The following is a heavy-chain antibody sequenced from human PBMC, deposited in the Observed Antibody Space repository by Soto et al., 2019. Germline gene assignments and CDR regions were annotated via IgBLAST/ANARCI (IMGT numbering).Heavy chain of an antibody. Sequence: QVQLVGSGGGVVQPGRSLRLSCAASGFTFSSYGMHWVRQAPGKGLEWVAVIWYDGSNKYYADSVKGRFTISRDNSKNTLYLQMNSLRAEDTAVYYCARDAYGASSFDYWGQGTLVTVSS. CDR2: IWYDGSNK. CDR3: ARDAYGASSFDY. D-gene: IGHD4-17*01. CDR1: GFTFSSYG. V-gene: IGHV3-33*01. J-gene: IGHJ4*02.